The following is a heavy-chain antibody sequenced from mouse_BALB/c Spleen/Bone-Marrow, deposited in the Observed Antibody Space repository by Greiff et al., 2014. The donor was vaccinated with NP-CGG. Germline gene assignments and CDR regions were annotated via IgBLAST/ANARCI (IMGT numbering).Heavy chain of an antibody. V-gene: IGHV1-80*01. CDR2: IYPGDGDT. J-gene: IGHJ2*01. CDR3: ARVRNWADY. Sequence: QVQLKESGAELVRPGSSVKISCKASGYAFSSYWMNWVKQRPGQGLEWIGQIYPGDGDTNYNGNFKGKATLTADKSSSTAYMQLRSLTSEDSAVDFCARVRNWADYWGQGTTLTVSS. CDR1: GYAFSSYW. D-gene: IGHD4-1*01.